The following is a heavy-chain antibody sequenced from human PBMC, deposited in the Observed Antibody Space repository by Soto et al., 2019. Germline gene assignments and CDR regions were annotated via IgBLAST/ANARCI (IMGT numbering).Heavy chain of an antibody. CDR2: IIPIFGTA. CDR1: GGTFSSYA. D-gene: IGHD6-6*01. CDR3: AREARKQLPHGVMDV. V-gene: IGHV1-69*13. Sequence: SVKVSCKASGGTFSSYAISWVRQAPGQGLEWMGGIIPIFGTANYAQKFQGRVTITADESTSTAYMELSSLRSEDTAVYYCAREARKQLPHGVMDVSGQEITLIVSS. J-gene: IGHJ6*02.